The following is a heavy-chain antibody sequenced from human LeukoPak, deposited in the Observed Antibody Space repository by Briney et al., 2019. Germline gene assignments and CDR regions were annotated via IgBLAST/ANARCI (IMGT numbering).Heavy chain of an antibody. CDR2: ISYDGSNK. J-gene: IGHJ4*02. CDR1: GFTFSSYG. Sequence: PEGSLRLSCAASGFTFSSYGMHWVRQAPGKGLEWVAVISYDGSNKYYADSVKGRFTISRDNSKNTLYLQMNSLRAEDTAVYYCAKERIADYFDYWGQGTLVAVSS. CDR3: AKERIADYFDY. V-gene: IGHV3-30*18. D-gene: IGHD6-13*01.